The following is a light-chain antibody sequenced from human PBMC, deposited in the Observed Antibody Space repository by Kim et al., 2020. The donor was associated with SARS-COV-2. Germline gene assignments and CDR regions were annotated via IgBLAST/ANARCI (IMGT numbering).Light chain of an antibody. CDR1: SLRSYY. Sequence: SSELTQDPPVSVALGQTVRITCQGDSLRSYYATWYQQKPRQAPLLVIFGRNNRPSGIPDRFSGSTSGNTASLTISGAQAEDEADFYCQAWDSSTEVFGGGTQLTVL. V-gene: IGLV3-19*01. CDR2: GRN. J-gene: IGLJ3*02. CDR3: QAWDSSTEV.